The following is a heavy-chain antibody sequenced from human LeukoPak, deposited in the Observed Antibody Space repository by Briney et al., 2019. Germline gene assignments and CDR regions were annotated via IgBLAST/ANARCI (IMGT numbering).Heavy chain of an antibody. Sequence: SETLSLTCTVSGGSISSGDYYWSWLRQPPGKGPEWIGYIYYSGSTYYNPSLKSRLTISGDTSKNQFSLRLSSVTAADTAVYYCARGTWSSSIDYWGQGTLVTVSS. CDR1: GGSISSGDYY. D-gene: IGHD6-6*01. J-gene: IGHJ4*02. CDR2: IYYSGST. V-gene: IGHV4-30-4*01. CDR3: ARGTWSSSIDY.